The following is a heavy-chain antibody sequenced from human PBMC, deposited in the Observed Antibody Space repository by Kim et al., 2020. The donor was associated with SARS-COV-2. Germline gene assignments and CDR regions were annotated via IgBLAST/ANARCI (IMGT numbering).Heavy chain of an antibody. D-gene: IGHD6-19*01. V-gene: IGHV3-23*01. CDR1: GFTFNSYA. J-gene: IGHJ1*01. CDR2: IRQRGGNT. CDR3: AKVTSGSSGWFEYFQR. Sequence: GGSLRLSCAASGFTFNSYAMSWVRQAPGKGLEWVAGIRQRGGNTKYADSVKGRFSISRDNSKNTLYLQMNRLSAEDTAVYYCAKVTSGSSGWFEYFQRWGEGTLVTVSS.